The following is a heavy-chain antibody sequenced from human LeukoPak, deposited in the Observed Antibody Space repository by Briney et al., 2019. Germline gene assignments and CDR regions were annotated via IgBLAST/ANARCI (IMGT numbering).Heavy chain of an antibody. J-gene: IGHJ4*02. CDR3: ATYFYASGNYYNYIYY. CDR1: GFTFSDLG. V-gene: IGHV3-30*02. D-gene: IGHD3-10*01. CDR2: IRYDESDK. Sequence: PGESLRLSCAASGFTFSDLGMHWVRQAPGKGLEWVAFIRYDESDKKYKDSVKGRFTVSKDNPKNTVSLQMNSLRFEDTAVYYCATYFYASGNYYNYIYYWGQGALVTVSS.